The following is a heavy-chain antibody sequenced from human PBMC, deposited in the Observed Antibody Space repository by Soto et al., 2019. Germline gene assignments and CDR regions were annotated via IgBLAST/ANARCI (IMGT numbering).Heavy chain of an antibody. J-gene: IGHJ4*02. D-gene: IGHD1-1*01. Sequence: QVHLVQSGAEVKKPGSSVKVSCRASGGTFNTYGFKWVRQAPGQGLEWMGGIIPLFGTTTYAQNFQGRVTTTADQATTTAYMEMSGLTSEDTAVYFCARGVELACWMPCDSWSQGTLVTVSS. CDR2: IIPLFGTT. CDR3: ARGVELACWMPCDS. CDR1: GGTFNTYG. V-gene: IGHV1-69*01.